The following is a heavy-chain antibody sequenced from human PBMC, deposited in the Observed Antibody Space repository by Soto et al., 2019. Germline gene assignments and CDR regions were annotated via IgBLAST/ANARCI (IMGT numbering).Heavy chain of an antibody. J-gene: IGHJ5*02. D-gene: IGHD6-6*01. Sequence: QGQLVQSGAEVKKPGSSLKASCKSSGGTFSSHAISWVRQAPGQGLEWMGGIIPIFGTTKYAQKVQGRVTITADESRRTAFMELSSLRSEDTAVYYCVGSSSLVARFDPWGQGTLVTVSS. CDR3: VGSSSLVARFDP. CDR2: IIPIFGTT. V-gene: IGHV1-69*01. CDR1: GGTFSSHA.